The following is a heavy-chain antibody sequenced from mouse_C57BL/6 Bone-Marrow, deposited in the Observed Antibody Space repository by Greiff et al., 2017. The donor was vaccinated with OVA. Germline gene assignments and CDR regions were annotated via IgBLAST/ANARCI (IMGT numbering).Heavy chain of an antibody. D-gene: IGHD2-5*01. CDR2: IYPRSGNT. Sequence: VKLVESGAELARPGASVKLSCKASGYTFTSYGISWVKQRTGQGLEWIGEIYPRSGNTYYNEKFKGKATLTADKSSSTAYMELRSLTSEDSAVYFCANSNKDWFAYWGQGTLVTVSA. V-gene: IGHV1-81*01. J-gene: IGHJ3*01. CDR1: GYTFTSYG. CDR3: ANSNKDWFAY.